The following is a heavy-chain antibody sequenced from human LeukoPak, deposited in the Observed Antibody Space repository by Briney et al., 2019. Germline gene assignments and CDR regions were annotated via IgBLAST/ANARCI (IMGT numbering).Heavy chain of an antibody. CDR3: ARPEVRGVPYGMDV. Sequence: GASVKVSCKASGGTFSSYAISWVRQAPGQGLEWMGRIIPILGIANYAQKFQGRVTITADKSTSTAYMELSSLRSEDTAVYYCARPEVRGVPYGMDVWGQGTTVTVSS. V-gene: IGHV1-69*04. D-gene: IGHD3-10*01. CDR1: GGTFSSYA. CDR2: IIPILGIA. J-gene: IGHJ6*02.